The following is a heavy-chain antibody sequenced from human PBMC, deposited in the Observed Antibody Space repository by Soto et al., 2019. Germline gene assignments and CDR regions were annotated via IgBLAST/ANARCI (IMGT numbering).Heavy chain of an antibody. D-gene: IGHD3-3*02. V-gene: IGHV4-31*03. Sequence: PSETLSLTCTVSGGSISTGGYYWSWIRQHPGKGLEWIGYIYNSATTYYNTSLKSRVTISVDTSKNQFSLKLSSVTVADTAVYYCARDSAPFLEWLLNPTGGMDVWGQGTTVTVSS. J-gene: IGHJ6*02. CDR2: IYNSATT. CDR1: GGSISTGGYY. CDR3: ARDSAPFLEWLLNPTGGMDV.